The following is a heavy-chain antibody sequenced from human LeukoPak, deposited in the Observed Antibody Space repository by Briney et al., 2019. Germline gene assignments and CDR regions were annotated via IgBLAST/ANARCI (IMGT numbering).Heavy chain of an antibody. J-gene: IGHJ3*02. D-gene: IGHD1-26*01. Sequence: AGGSLRLSCAASGFTFSSYGMHWVRQAPGKGLEWVAVIWYDGSNKYYADSVKGRFTISRDNSKNTLCLQMNSLRAEDTAVYYCAKTAWDDSPGAFDIWGQGTMVTVSS. V-gene: IGHV3-33*03. CDR2: IWYDGSNK. CDR3: AKTAWDDSPGAFDI. CDR1: GFTFSSYG.